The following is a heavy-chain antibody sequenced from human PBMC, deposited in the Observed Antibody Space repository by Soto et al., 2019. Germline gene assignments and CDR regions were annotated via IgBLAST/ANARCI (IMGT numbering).Heavy chain of an antibody. Sequence: PSETLSLTCTVSGGSISNYYCNWIRQPAGKGLEWIGRIDTSGSTNYNPSLKSRVTMSVDTSKQKFSLKLSSVTAADTALYYCARGGQDFWSGPFDYWGRGALVTVSS. CDR2: IDTSGST. CDR1: GGSISNYY. V-gene: IGHV4-4*07. CDR3: ARGGQDFWSGPFDY. D-gene: IGHD3-3*01. J-gene: IGHJ4*02.